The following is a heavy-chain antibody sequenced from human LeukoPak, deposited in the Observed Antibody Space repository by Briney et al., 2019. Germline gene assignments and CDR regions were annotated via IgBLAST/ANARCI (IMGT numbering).Heavy chain of an antibody. D-gene: IGHD2-8*01. J-gene: IGHJ4*02. V-gene: IGHV1-46*01. CDR1: GYTFTSYY. CDR3: ARDRDCTNGVCPYYFDY. CDR2: INPSGGST. Sequence: ASVKVSCKASGYTFTSYYIHWVRQAPGQGLEWMGLINPSGGSTSYAQKFQGRITMTRDMSTSTVHMELSSLRSEDTAVYYCARDRDCTNGVCPYYFDYWGQGTLVTVSS.